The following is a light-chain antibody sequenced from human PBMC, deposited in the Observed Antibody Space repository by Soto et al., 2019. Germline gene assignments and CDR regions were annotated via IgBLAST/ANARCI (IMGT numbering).Light chain of an antibody. CDR3: HQYDSLPPFT. J-gene: IGKJ3*01. CDR2: DAT. Sequence: DIQMTQSPSSLSASVGDRVTITCQASQDITICLNWYQQKPGKAPKLLIYDATNLETGVPSRFSGSGXGTDFTFTISNLXPEXXATYYCHQYDSLPPFTFGPGTTVDIK. V-gene: IGKV1-33*01. CDR1: QDITIC.